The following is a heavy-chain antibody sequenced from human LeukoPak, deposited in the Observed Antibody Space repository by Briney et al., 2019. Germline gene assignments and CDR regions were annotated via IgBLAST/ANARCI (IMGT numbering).Heavy chain of an antibody. CDR3: AKEQTSSGFFDY. J-gene: IGHJ4*02. CDR1: GFTFTNYA. Sequence: PGGSLRLSCAASGFTFTNYAMSWVRQAPGKGLEWVSAISGSGTTTYYADSVKGRFTISRDNSKSTLYLQMNSLRAEDRAVYYCAKEQTSSGFFDYWGQGTLVTVSS. V-gene: IGHV3-23*01. CDR2: ISGSGTTT. D-gene: IGHD2-2*01.